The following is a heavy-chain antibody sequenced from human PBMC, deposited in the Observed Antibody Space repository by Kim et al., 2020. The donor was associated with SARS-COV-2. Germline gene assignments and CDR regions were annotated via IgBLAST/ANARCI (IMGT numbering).Heavy chain of an antibody. Sequence: SETLSLTCTVSGGSISSGSYYWSWIRQPAGKGLEWIGRIYTSGSTNYNPSLKSRVTISVDTSKNQFSLKLSSVTAADTAVYYCARGGYCSGGSCYSLGWFDPWGQGTLVTVPS. V-gene: IGHV4-61*02. CDR3: ARGGYCSGGSCYSLGWFDP. CDR1: GGSISSGSYY. J-gene: IGHJ5*02. D-gene: IGHD2-15*01. CDR2: IYTSGST.